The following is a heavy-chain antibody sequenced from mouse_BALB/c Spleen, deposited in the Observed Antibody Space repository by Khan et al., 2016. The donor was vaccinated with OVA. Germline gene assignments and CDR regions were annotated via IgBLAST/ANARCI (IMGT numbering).Heavy chain of an antibody. CDR3: ARKNGSDVDY. CDR1: GYSFTGYF. J-gene: IGHJ2*01. V-gene: IGHV1-20*02. D-gene: IGHD1-1*01. CDR2: INPHIGET. Sequence: EVQLQQSGPELVKPGASVKISCKASGYSFTGYFMNWVMQSHGKSLEWIGRINPHIGETFYNQKFKGKATLTVDESSRTVHMELRSLASEDSAVYYCARKNGSDVDYWGQGTTLTVSS.